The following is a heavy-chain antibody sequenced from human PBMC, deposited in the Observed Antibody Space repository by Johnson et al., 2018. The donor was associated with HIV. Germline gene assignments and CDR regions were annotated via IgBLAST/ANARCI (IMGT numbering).Heavy chain of an antibody. CDR2: IEQDGSEK. CDR3: ARDLGYYYGSGSYYLDAFDI. Sequence: VQLVESGGGLVQPGGSLRLSCAASGFTFSSYWMNWVRQAPGKGLEWVANIEQDGSEKYYVDSVKGRFTISRDNAKNSLYLQMNSLRAEDTAGYYCARDLGYYYGSGSYYLDAFDIWGQGTMVTVSS. CDR1: GFTFSSYW. V-gene: IGHV3-7*04. D-gene: IGHD3-10*01. J-gene: IGHJ3*02.